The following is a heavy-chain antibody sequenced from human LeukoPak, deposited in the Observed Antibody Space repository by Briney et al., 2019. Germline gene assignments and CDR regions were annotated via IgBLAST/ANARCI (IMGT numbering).Heavy chain of an antibody. CDR2: ISGSGGTT. V-gene: IGHV3-23*01. CDR3: AKIGDYYGSGSKIDY. J-gene: IGHJ4*02. Sequence: PGGSLRLSCAASGFIFSNYAMSWVRRAPGEGLEWVSAISGSGGTTYYADSVKGRCTISRDNSKNTLYLQMNSLRAEDTAVYCCAKIGDYYGSGSKIDYWGQGTLVTVSS. CDR1: GFIFSNYA. D-gene: IGHD3-10*01.